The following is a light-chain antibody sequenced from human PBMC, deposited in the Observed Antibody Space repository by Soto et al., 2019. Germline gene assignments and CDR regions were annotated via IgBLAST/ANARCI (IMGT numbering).Light chain of an antibody. V-gene: IGKV1-39*01. CDR2: AAS. J-gene: IGKJ1*01. Sequence: EIQMTQSPSSLSASVGDRVTITCRASQNINNYLNWYQHQPGKGPKLLIFAASNLQSGVPSRFRGSGSGTDFTLTISSLQPEDFATYYCHQSYTFPETFGQGTKMEIK. CDR1: QNINNY. CDR3: HQSYTFPET.